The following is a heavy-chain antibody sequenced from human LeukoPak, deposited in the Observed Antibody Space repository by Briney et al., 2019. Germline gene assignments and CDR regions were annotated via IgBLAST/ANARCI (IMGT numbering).Heavy chain of an antibody. CDR1: GGSISSSSYY. Sequence: SETLSLTCTVSGGSISSSSYYWGWIRQPPGKGLEWIGSIYYTGSTYYNPSLKSRVTISVETSKNQFSLKLKSVTAADTAVYYCARGGYCGSGNDFRFDPWGQGTLVTVSS. CDR3: ARGGYCGSGNDFRFDP. J-gene: IGHJ5*02. CDR2: IYYTGST. D-gene: IGHD3-10*01. V-gene: IGHV4-39*07.